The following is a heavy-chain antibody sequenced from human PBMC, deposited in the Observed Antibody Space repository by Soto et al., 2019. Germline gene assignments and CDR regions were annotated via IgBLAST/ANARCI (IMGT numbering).Heavy chain of an antibody. D-gene: IGHD5-12*01. V-gene: IGHV4-4*02. CDR1: SGSISSSNS. J-gene: IGHJ6*03. CDR2: IQHSGGT. Sequence: QIQLQESCPGLVEPSGTLSPTCAVSSGSISSSNSGSWVRQPPWKGREWIGEIQHSGGTNYNPSLKSRVTMSLDKSQNQFSLQLRVATAADKALYYWARIHVTDVRGWTARSHYDYYLDVWGNWTEVSVYS. CDR3: ARIHVTDVRGWTARSHYDYYLDV.